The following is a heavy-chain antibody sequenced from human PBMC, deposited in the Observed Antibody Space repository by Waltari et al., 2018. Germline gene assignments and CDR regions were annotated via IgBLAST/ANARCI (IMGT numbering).Heavy chain of an antibody. V-gene: IGHV1-24*01. CDR2: FDPEDGET. CDR3: ATGRIEEVVPDY. CDR1: TLTELS. Sequence: TLTELSMHWVRQAPGKGLEWMGGFDPEDGETIYAQKFQGRVTMTEDTSTDTAYMELSSLRSEDTAVYYCATGRIEEVVPDYWGQGTLVTVSS. D-gene: IGHD2-15*01. J-gene: IGHJ4*02.